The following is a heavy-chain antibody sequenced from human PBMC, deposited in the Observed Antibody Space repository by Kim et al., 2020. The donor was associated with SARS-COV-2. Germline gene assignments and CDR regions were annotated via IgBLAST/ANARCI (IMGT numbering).Heavy chain of an antibody. CDR1: GFTFSSYE. CDR2: ISSSGSTI. J-gene: IGHJ6*02. D-gene: IGHD3-3*01. CDR3: ARGTHDYYYYGMDV. V-gene: IGHV3-48*03. Sequence: GGSLRLSCAASGFTFSSYEMNWVRQAPGKGLEWVSYISSSGSTIYYADSVKGRFTISRDNAKNSLYLQMNSLRAEDTAVYYCARGTHDYYYYGMDVWGQGTTVTVSS.